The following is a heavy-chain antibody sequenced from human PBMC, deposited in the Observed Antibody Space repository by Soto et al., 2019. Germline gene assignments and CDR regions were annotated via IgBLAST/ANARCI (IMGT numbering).Heavy chain of an antibody. CDR1: GYTFTSYD. J-gene: IGHJ5*02. D-gene: IGHD2-2*01. V-gene: IGHV1-8*01. Sequence: QVQLVQSGAEVKEPGASVRVSCKASGYTFTSYDINWVRQATGQGLEWMGWMNPESRNTGYAQKFQGRVTMTRDTSISTAYMELTSLRSEDTAVYYCASFVRHQLPTIDLWGQGTLVTVSS. CDR2: MNPESRNT. CDR3: ASFVRHQLPTIDL.